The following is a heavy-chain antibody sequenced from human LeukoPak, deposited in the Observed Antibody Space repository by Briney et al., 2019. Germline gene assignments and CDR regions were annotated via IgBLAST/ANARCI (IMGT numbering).Heavy chain of an antibody. CDR3: ARVGYYDSSGSHAFDL. J-gene: IGHJ3*01. Sequence: PGGSLRLSCAASGFTFSSYSMNWVRQAPGKGLVWVSRINNDGSNTADADSVKGRFTISRDNAKNTLYLQMNSLRAEDAAVDYCARVGYYDSSGSHAFDLWGQGTMVTVSS. CDR2: INNDGSNT. V-gene: IGHV3-74*01. CDR1: GFTFSSYS. D-gene: IGHD3-22*01.